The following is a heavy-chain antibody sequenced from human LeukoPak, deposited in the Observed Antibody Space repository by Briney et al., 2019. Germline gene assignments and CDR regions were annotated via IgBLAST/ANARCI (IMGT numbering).Heavy chain of an antibody. V-gene: IGHV4-59*08. CDR3: ARQGDYRYPLDS. CDR1: GGSISSYY. J-gene: IGHJ4*02. CDR2: VYYSGST. Sequence: SETLSLTCTVSGGSISSYYWSWIRQPPGKGLEWIGYVYYSGSTNYNPSLKGRVTISVDTSKNQFSLKLTSVTAADTAVYYCARQGDYRYPLDSWGQGTLVTVSS. D-gene: IGHD3-16*02.